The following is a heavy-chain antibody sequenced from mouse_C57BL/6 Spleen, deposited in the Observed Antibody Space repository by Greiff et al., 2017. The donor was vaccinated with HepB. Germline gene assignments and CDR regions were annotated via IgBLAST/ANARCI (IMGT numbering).Heavy chain of an antibody. D-gene: IGHD3-2*02. CDR2: IDPSDSET. CDR3: ARSRTAQAYFDY. J-gene: IGHJ2*01. V-gene: IGHV1-52*01. Sequence: QVQLQQSGAELVRPGSSVKLSCKASGYTFTSYWMHWVKQRPIQGLEWIGNIDPSDSETHYNQKFKDKATLTVDKSSSTAYMQLSSLTSEDSAVYYCARSRTAQAYFDYWGQGTTLTVSS. CDR1: GYTFTSYW.